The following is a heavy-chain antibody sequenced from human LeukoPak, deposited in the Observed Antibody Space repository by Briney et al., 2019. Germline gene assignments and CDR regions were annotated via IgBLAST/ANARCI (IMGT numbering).Heavy chain of an antibody. J-gene: IGHJ6*04. D-gene: IGHD3-10*02. V-gene: IGHV3-48*03. CDR3: AELGLTMIGGV. CDR2: ISSSGSTI. Sequence: GGSLRLSCAASGFTFSSYEMNWVRQAPGKGLEWVSYISSSGSTIYYADSVKGRFTISRDNAKNSLYLQMNSLRAEDTAVYYCAELGLTMIGGVWGKGTTDTISS. CDR1: GFTFSSYE.